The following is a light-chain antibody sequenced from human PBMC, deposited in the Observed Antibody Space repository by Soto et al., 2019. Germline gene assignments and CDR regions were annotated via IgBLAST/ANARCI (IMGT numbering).Light chain of an antibody. CDR2: GAS. V-gene: IGKV3-20*01. Sequence: EIGLTQSPGTLSLSPGERATLSCRASQSVSSSYLAWYQQKPGQAPRLLIYGASSRATGIPDRFSGSGSGKDFTLNISRLEPEDIAVYYCQQYGSSPPWTFGQGTKLELK. CDR1: QSVSSSY. J-gene: IGKJ1*01. CDR3: QQYGSSPPWT.